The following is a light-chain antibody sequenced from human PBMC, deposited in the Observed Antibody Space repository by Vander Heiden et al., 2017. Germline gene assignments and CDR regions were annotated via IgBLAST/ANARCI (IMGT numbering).Light chain of an antibody. CDR1: SSDVGAYDY. CDR3: CSYAGSYTWV. CDR2: DVT. V-gene: IGLV2-11*01. Sequence: QSALTHPRSVSGSPGQSVTISCSGTSSDVGAYDYVSWYQQHPGKAPKLLIYDVTKWPSGVPDRFSGSKSGNTATLTISGLLTEDEADYYCCSYAGSYTWVFGGGTKVTVL. J-gene: IGLJ3*02.